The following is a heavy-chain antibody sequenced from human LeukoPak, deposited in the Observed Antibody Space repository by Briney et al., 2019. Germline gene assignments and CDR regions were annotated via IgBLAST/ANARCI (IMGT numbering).Heavy chain of an antibody. V-gene: IGHV3-21*01. J-gene: IGHJ6*03. CDR1: GVTFSTYI. CDR2: ISTSSSDI. Sequence: GGSLRLSCAASGVTFSTYIMIWVRQAPRKGLEWVSSISTSSSDIYYGDSVKGRFTISRDNAKNSVFLQMNSLRAADTAVYYCARAGYSGSLFGYYFYMDVWGKGTTVTVSS. CDR3: ARAGYSGSLFGYYFYMDV. D-gene: IGHD1-26*01.